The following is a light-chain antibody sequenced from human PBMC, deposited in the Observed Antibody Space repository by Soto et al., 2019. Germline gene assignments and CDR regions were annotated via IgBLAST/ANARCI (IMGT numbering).Light chain of an antibody. CDR2: GAS. V-gene: IGKV3-15*01. J-gene: IGKJ1*01. CDR3: QQSNNWPRT. Sequence: EIVMTQSPATLSVSPGERATLSCRASQSVSSNLAWYQQKPGQAPRLLIYGASTRATGIPARFSGSGSGTEFTLTISSLQSEDVAVYYCQQSNNWPRTFGQGTKVEIK. CDR1: QSVSSN.